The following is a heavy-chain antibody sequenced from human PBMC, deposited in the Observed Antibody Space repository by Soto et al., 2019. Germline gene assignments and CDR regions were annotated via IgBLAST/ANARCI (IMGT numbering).Heavy chain of an antibody. CDR3: ARGRPYGMDV. Sequence: EVQLVESGGGLVQPGGSLRVSCAASGFTFGSYWMNWVRQAPGKGRVWVSRIDSDGGSTTYADSVKGRFTTSRGNAKNTLYLQMSSLRVEDTAVYYCARGRPYGMDVWGQGTTVTVSS. J-gene: IGHJ6*02. CDR2: IDSDGGST. V-gene: IGHV3-74*01. CDR1: GFTFGSYW.